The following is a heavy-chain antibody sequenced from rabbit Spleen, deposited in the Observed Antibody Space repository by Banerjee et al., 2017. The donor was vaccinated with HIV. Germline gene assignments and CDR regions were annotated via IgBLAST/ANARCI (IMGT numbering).Heavy chain of an antibody. V-gene: IGHV1S40*01. Sequence: QSLEESGGDLVKPGASLTLTCTASGFDLSSNYYMCWVRQAPGKGLEWISCISSSSGGFTSYSTCATKRLSTTTNSSTTATLQKTSMTAAAEATYFCATDSAPVISCNFNLWGPGTLVTVS. CDR3: ATDSAPVISCNFNL. J-gene: IGHJ4*01. D-gene: IGHD1-1*01. CDR1: GFDLSSNYY. CDR2: ISSSSGGFT.